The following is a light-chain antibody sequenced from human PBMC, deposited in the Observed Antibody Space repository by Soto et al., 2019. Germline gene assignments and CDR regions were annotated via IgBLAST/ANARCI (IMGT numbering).Light chain of an antibody. Sequence: DIQMTQSPSTLSASVGDRVTITCRASQSISSWLAWYRQKPGKAPKLLIYDASNLESGVPSRFSGSGSGTEFTLTISSLQPDDFATYYCQQYNSYPITFGQGTRLEIK. J-gene: IGKJ5*01. V-gene: IGKV1-5*01. CDR2: DAS. CDR3: QQYNSYPIT. CDR1: QSISSW.